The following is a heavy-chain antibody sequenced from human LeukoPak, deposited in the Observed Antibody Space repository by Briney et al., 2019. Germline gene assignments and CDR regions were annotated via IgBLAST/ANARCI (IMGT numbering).Heavy chain of an antibody. V-gene: IGHV3-11*01. D-gene: IGHD3-22*01. CDR3: AKDTYYYDSSGYPVNGMDV. J-gene: IGHJ6*02. CDR1: GFTFSDYY. CDR2: ISSSGSTI. Sequence: KLGGSLRLSCAASGFTFSDYYMSWIRQAPGKGLEWVSYISSSGSTIYYADSVKGRFTISRDNAKNSLYLQMNSLRAEDTAVYYCAKDTYYYDSSGYPVNGMDVWGQGTTVTVSS.